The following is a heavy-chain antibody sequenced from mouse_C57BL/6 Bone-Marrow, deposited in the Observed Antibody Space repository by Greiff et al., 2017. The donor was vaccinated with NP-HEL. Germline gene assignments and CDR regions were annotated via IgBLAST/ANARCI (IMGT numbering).Heavy chain of an antibody. V-gene: IGHV1-9*01. D-gene: IGHD2-1*01. Sequence: VQLQQSGAELMKPGASVKLSCKATGYTFTGYWIEWVKQRPGHGLEWIGEILPGSGSTNYNEKFKGKATFTAEQSSHTAYMQLSSLTTEDADIYYCARRRGLLWSFYYAMDFWGQGTSVTVSS. CDR2: ILPGSGST. CDR3: ARRRGLLWSFYYAMDF. CDR1: GYTFTGYW. J-gene: IGHJ4*01.